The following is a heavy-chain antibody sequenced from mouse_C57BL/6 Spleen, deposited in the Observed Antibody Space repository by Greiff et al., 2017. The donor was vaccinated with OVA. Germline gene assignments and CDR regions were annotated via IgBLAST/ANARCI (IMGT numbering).Heavy chain of an antibody. D-gene: IGHD2-13*01. CDR3: ARGDDFEGSLYYAMDN. CDR1: GYTFTSYG. Sequence: QVQLQQSGAELARPGASVKLSCKASGYTFTSYGISWVKQRTGQGLEWIGEIYPRSGNTYYNEKFKGKATLTADKSSSTAYMELRSLTSEDTAVYFCARGDDFEGSLYYAMDNWGQGTSVTVSS. V-gene: IGHV1-81*01. CDR2: IYPRSGNT. J-gene: IGHJ4*01.